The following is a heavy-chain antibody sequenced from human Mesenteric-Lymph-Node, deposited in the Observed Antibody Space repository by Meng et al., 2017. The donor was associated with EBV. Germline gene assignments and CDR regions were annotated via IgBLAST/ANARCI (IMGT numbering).Heavy chain of an antibody. J-gene: IGHJ4*02. Sequence: QLQESGPRLVKPAGTLSLTCAFASGSISNSNWWSWVRQPPGKGLQWIGEIFHSGGTNYNPSLKSRVTISVDKSKNQFSLKVNSLTAADTAVYYCARITFGGAIGDWGQGTLVTVSS. V-gene: IGHV4-4*02. CDR3: ARITFGGAIGD. CDR1: SGSISNSNW. D-gene: IGHD3-16*02. CDR2: IFHSGGT.